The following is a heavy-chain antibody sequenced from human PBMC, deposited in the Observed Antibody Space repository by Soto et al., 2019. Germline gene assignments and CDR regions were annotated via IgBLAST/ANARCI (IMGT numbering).Heavy chain of an antibody. J-gene: IGHJ3*02. Sequence: SETLSLTCTVSGGSISSYYWSWIRQPPGKGLEWIGYIYYSGSTNYNPSLKSRVTISVDTSKNQFSLKLSSVTAADTAVYYCARHRAAMVPDAFDIWGQGTMVTVSS. V-gene: IGHV4-59*08. CDR1: GGSISSYY. D-gene: IGHD5-18*01. CDR2: IYYSGST. CDR3: ARHRAAMVPDAFDI.